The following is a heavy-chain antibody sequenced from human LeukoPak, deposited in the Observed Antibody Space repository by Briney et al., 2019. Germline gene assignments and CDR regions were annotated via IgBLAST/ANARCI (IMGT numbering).Heavy chain of an antibody. CDR3: ARASSKQLAGYLPDGFDI. CDR2: ISSSGTYV. Sequence: PGGSLRLSCAASGFTFSSYSMNWVRQAPGKGLEWVSSISSSGTYVYYADSVKGRFTISRDNAKNSLSLQMNSLRAHDAAVYYCARASSKQLAGYLPDGFDIWGQGTMVTVSS. V-gene: IGHV3-21*01. D-gene: IGHD3-9*01. J-gene: IGHJ3*02. CDR1: GFTFSSYS.